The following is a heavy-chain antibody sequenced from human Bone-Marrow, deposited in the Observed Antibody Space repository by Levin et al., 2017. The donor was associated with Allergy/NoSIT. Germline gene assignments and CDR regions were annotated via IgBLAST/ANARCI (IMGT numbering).Heavy chain of an antibody. V-gene: IGHV1-18*01. J-gene: IGHJ3*02. Sequence: TWVRQAPGRGLEWMGWISPHNGNRDYAQKFQGRLILTTDTSTETAYMELGSLTSDDTAFYYCARRGGGPQSAFDIWGQGTMVTVSS. CDR2: ISPHNGNR. CDR3: ARRGGGPQSAFDI. D-gene: IGHD3-16*01.